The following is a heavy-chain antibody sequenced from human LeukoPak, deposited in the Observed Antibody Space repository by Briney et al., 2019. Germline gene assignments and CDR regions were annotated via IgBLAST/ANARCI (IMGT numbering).Heavy chain of an antibody. CDR1: GFTFSSYA. V-gene: IGHV3-33*08. D-gene: IGHD3-3*01. CDR2: IWYDGSNK. J-gene: IGHJ6*02. CDR3: ARRGEWRGYPLYYYYHGMDV. Sequence: GGSLRLSCAASGFTFSSYAMNWVRQAPGKGLEWVAVIWYDGSNKYYADSVKGRFTISRDNSKNTLYLQMNSLRAEDTAVYYCARRGEWRGYPLYYYYHGMDVWGQGTTVTVSS.